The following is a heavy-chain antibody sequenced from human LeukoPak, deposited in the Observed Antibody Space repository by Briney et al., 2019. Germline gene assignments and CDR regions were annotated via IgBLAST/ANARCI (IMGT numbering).Heavy chain of an antibody. Sequence: SSETLSLTCAVYGGSFSGYYWTWIRQPPGKGLEWIGEINHSGSTTYNPALKSRVTISVDTSKNQFSLKLSSVTAADTAVYYCPRDPHSSSCDYSGQGTLVTVSS. CDR3: PRDPHSSSCDY. D-gene: IGHD6-13*01. CDR1: GGSFSGYY. CDR2: INHSGST. V-gene: IGHV4-34*01. J-gene: IGHJ4*02.